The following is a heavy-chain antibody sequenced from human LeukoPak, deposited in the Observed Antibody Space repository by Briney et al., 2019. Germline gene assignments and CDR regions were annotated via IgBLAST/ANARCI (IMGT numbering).Heavy chain of an antibody. CDR3: ARSYGSGSYCLD. CDR2: INLRGST. CDR1: GGSFNDYY. Sequence: SETLSLTCAVYGGSFNDYYWNWIRQPPGKGLEWIGEINLRGSTTYNPSLKSRVTISLDESKNQFSLKLSSVTAADTAVYYCARSYGSGSYCLDWGQGTLVTVSS. J-gene: IGHJ4*02. V-gene: IGHV4-34*01. D-gene: IGHD3-10*01.